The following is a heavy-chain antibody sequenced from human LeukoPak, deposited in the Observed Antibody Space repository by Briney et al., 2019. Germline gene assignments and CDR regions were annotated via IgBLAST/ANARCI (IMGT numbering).Heavy chain of an antibody. CDR1: GFTFSSHA. CDR3: ARQSGGFYGSSGYYSDS. D-gene: IGHD3-22*01. Sequence: GGSPRLSCAGSGFTFSSHAMTWVRQAPGKGLEWVSAIGGSGGSTYYADSVKGRFTISRDNSKNTLYLQMNSLRAEDTAVYFCARQSGGFYGSSGYYSDSWGQGTLVTVSS. J-gene: IGHJ4*02. CDR2: IGGSGGST. V-gene: IGHV3-23*01.